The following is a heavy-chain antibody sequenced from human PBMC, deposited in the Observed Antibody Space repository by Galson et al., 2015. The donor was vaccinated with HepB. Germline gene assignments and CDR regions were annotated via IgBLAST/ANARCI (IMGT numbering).Heavy chain of an antibody. CDR2: IIPIFGTA. CDR1: GGTFSSYA. Sequence: SVKVSCKASGGTFSSYAISWVRQAPGQGLEWMGGIIPIFGTANYAQKFQGRVTITADKSTSTAYMELSSLRSEDTAVYYCARDQLGQPYDSSGYYLDYWGQGTLVTVSS. J-gene: IGHJ4*02. CDR3: ARDQLGQPYDSSGYYLDY. D-gene: IGHD3-22*01. V-gene: IGHV1-69*06.